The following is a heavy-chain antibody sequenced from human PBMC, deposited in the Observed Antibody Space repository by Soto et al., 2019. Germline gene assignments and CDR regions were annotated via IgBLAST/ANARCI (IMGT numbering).Heavy chain of an antibody. J-gene: IGHJ4*02. D-gene: IGHD4-17*01. CDR2: ISAYNGNT. Sequence: QVQLVQSGAEVKKPGASVKVSCKASGYTFTSYGISWVRQAPGQGLEWMGWISAYNGNTNYAQKLQGRVTTTTDTSTRPAYMELRSMRSDATAVYNCARETATTVVTDYWGQGTLVTVSS. CDR3: ARETATTVVTDY. V-gene: IGHV1-18*01. CDR1: GYTFTSYG.